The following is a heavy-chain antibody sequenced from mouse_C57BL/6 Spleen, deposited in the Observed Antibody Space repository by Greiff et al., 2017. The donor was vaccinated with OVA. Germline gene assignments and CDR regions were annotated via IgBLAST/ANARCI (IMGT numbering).Heavy chain of an antibody. Sequence: VQLQQPGAELVMPGASVKLSCKASGYTFTSYWMHWVKQRPGQGLEWIGEIDPSDSYTNYNQKFKGKSTLTVDKSSSTAYMQLSSLTSEDSAVYYCARYDSNYGYWGQGTTLTVSS. V-gene: IGHV1-69*01. J-gene: IGHJ2*01. CDR1: GYTFTSYW. CDR3: ARYDSNYGY. CDR2: IDPSDSYT. D-gene: IGHD2-5*01.